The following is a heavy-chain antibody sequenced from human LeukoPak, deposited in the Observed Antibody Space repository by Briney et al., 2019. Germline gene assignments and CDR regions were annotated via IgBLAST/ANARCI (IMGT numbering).Heavy chain of an antibody. CDR1: GGSISSGGYS. Sequence: SETLSLTCAVSGGSISSGGYSWSWIRQPPGKGLEWIGYIYHSGSTYYNPSLKSRVTISVDTSKNQFSLKLSSVTAADTAVYYCARAVYYFDYWGQGTLVTVSS. D-gene: IGHD2-8*01. CDR3: ARAVYYFDY. J-gene: IGHJ4*02. CDR2: IYHSGST. V-gene: IGHV4-30-2*05.